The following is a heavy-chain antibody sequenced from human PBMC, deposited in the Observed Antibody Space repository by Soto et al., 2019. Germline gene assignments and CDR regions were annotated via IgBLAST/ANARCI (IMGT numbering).Heavy chain of an antibody. CDR2: ISTSGGST. J-gene: IGHJ4*02. Sequence: EVQLLESGGGLVQPGGSLRLSCAASDFTFSSYAMTWVRQAPGKGLEWVSTISTSGGSTYYADSVKGRFTISRDNSKNTLYLQMNSLRAEDTAVYYCAREVTVASYSFDFWGQGTLVTVSS. CDR3: AREVTVASYSFDF. D-gene: IGHD5-12*01. V-gene: IGHV3-23*01. CDR1: DFTFSSYA.